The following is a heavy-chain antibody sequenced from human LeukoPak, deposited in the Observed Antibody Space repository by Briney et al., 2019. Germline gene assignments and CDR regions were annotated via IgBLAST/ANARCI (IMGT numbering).Heavy chain of an antibody. D-gene: IGHD6-25*01. J-gene: IGHJ3*02. V-gene: IGHV3-33*01. Sequence: WSLRLSCAASGFTFSSYGMHWVRQAPGKGLEWVAVIWYDGSNKYYADSVKGRFTISRDNSKNTLFLQMNSLRAEDTAVYYCARDSNGAFDIWGQGTLVTVSS. CDR2: IWYDGSNK. CDR3: ARDSNGAFDI. CDR1: GFTFSSYG.